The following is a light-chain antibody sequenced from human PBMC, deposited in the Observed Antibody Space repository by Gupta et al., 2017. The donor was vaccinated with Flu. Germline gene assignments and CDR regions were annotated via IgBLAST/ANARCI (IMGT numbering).Light chain of an antibody. J-gene: IGLJ1*01. CDR1: DIGGYKC. V-gene: IGLV2-14*04. CDR3: SSYGTITTAVVV. CDR2: DVT. Sequence: DIGGYKCVLWYQQHPGKAPYLIIYDVTSRPSGVSKRFSGSKSGNTASLTISGLQAEDEADYYCSSYGTITTAVVVFGTGTKVTVL.